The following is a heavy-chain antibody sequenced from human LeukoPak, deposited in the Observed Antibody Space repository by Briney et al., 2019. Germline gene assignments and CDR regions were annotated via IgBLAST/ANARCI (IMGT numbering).Heavy chain of an antibody. D-gene: IGHD3-10*01. CDR1: GYTFTGYY. V-gene: IGHV1-2*02. J-gene: IGHJ3*01. CDR3: AGDIWFGELTDAFDV. Sequence: ASVKVSCKASGYTFTGYYMHWVRQAPGQGLEWMGWINPNSGGTNYAQKFQGRVTMTRDTSISTAYMELSRLRSDDTAVYYCAGDIWFGELTDAFDVWGQGTMVTVSS. CDR2: INPNSGGT.